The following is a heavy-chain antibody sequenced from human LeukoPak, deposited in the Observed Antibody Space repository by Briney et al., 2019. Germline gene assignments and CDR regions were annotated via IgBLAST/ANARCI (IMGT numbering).Heavy chain of an antibody. CDR3: ARGGRYDILTGYYVRDRNGDY. J-gene: IGHJ4*02. CDR1: GYTFTSYG. D-gene: IGHD3-9*01. V-gene: IGHV1-18*01. CDR2: ISAYNGNT. Sequence: ASVKVSCKASGYTFTSYGISWVRQAPGQGLEWMGWISAYNGNTNYAQKLQGRVTMTTDTSTSTAYMELRSLRSDDTAVYYCARGGRYDILTGYYVRDRNGDYWGQGTLVTVSS.